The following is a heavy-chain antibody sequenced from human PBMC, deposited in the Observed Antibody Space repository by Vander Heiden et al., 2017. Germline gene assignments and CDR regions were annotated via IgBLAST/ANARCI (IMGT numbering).Heavy chain of an antibody. CDR1: GFTFRYYA. CDR3: ARRSTMATLEGFDF. Sequence: EVQLAESGGGVARPGESLKLSWSASGFTFRYYAMTWIRQVPGRGLEWVSNINGPGGSTDYTASVRGRFTISRDNARNSLYLQMNSLSAEDTAFYYCARRSTMATLEGFDFWGQGTLVTVSS. V-gene: IGHV3-20*04. D-gene: IGHD5-12*01. CDR2: INGPGGST. J-gene: IGHJ4*02.